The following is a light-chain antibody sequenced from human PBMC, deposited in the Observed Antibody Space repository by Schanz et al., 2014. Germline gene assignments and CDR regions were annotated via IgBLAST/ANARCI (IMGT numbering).Light chain of an antibody. Sequence: EIVLTQSPATLSLSPGERATLSCRASQSVSSYLAWYQQKPGQAPRLLIYDASNRATGIPARFSGSGSGTDFTLTITRLEPEDFAVYYCQQYDSSPVTFGQGTKVEIK. J-gene: IGKJ1*01. CDR2: DAS. CDR1: QSVSSY. V-gene: IGKV3-11*01. CDR3: QQYDSSPVT.